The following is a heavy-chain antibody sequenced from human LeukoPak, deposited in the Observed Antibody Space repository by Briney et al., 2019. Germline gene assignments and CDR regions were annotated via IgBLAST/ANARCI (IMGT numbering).Heavy chain of an antibody. V-gene: IGHV4-34*01. D-gene: IGHD4-17*01. CDR3: ARGLDYARWGRWFDP. CDR2: INHSGST. CDR1: GGSFSGYY. Sequence: SETLSLTCAVYGGSFSGYYWSWIRQPPGKGLEWIGEINHSGSTNYNPSLKSRVTISVDTSKNQFSLKLSSVTAADTAVYYCARGLDYARWGRWFDPWGQGTLVTVSS. J-gene: IGHJ5*02.